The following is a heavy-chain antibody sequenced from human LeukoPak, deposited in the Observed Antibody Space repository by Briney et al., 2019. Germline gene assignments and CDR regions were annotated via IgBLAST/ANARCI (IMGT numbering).Heavy chain of an antibody. Sequence: GGSLRLSCVASGFSFNNYRMTWVRQAPGKGLEWVANINQDGSERYFVDSVKGRFTISRDNAKNSLYLQMNSLRVDDTAVYYCASGLDTGYWGQGTLVTVSS. CDR1: GFSFNNYR. CDR2: INQDGSER. D-gene: IGHD3-22*01. J-gene: IGHJ4*02. V-gene: IGHV3-7*03. CDR3: ASGLDTGY.